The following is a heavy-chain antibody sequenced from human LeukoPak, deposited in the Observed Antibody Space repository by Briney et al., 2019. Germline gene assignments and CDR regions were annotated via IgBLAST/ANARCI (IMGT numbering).Heavy chain of an antibody. CDR1: GFTFSSYA. J-gene: IGHJ3*02. D-gene: IGHD3-16*01. CDR2: ISGSGGST. Sequence: PGGSLRLSCAASGFTFSSYAMSWVRQAPGKGLEWVSAISGSGGSTYYGDSVKGRFTISRDNFKNSLSLQMNSLTVEDTAVYYCASRGLGRGFDMWGQGTMVTISS. V-gene: IGHV3-23*01. CDR3: ASRGLGRGFDM.